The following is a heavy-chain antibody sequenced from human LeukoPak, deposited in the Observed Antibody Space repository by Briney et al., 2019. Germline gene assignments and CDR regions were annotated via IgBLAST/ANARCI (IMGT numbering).Heavy chain of an antibody. CDR1: GYTFTTYG. Sequence: ASVKVSCKASGYTFTTYGISWVRQGPGQGLEWMGWISAYNGNTKNAQKFQGRLTMTTDTSTSTAYMELRSLRSDDTAVYYCARDPPGQLVSAFDIWGQGTMVTVSS. J-gene: IGHJ3*02. D-gene: IGHD6-6*01. CDR2: ISAYNGNT. CDR3: ARDPPGQLVSAFDI. V-gene: IGHV1-18*01.